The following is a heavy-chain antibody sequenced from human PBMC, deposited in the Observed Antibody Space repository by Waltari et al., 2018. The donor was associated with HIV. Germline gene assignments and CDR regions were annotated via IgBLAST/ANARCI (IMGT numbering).Heavy chain of an antibody. V-gene: IGHV3-13*05. J-gene: IGHJ4*02. D-gene: IGHD6-19*01. CDR1: GLPFSTYD. Sequence: EVHLVEWGGGLIQPGGSLRLSCTASGLPFSTYDMHWVRQSTGKGLEWVSAINTTGDPSYADSVKGRFTISRDNARNSLSLQMDSLRAGDTALYYCARVTRYSSGWYFDFWGQGTLVAVSS. CDR3: ARVTRYSSGWYFDF. CDR2: INTTGDP.